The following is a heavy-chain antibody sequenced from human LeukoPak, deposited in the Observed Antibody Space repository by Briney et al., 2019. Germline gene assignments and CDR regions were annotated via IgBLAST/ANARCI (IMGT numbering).Heavy chain of an antibody. CDR2: IIPIFGTA. CDR1: GGTFSSYA. CDR3: ARGYGSGSYSYNWFDP. Sequence: SVKVSCKASGGTFSSYAISWVRQAPGQGLEWMGGIIPIFGTANYAQKFQGRVTITADESTSTAYMELSSLRSEDTAVYYCARGYGSGSYSYNWFDPWGQGTLVTVSS. J-gene: IGHJ5*02. D-gene: IGHD3-10*01. V-gene: IGHV1-69*01.